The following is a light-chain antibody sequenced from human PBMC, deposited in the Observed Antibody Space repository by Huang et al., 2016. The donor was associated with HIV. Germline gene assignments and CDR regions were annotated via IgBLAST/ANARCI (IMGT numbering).Light chain of an antibody. CDR3: HQYKEWPET. Sequence: EVVMTQSPATLSVSPGERATLSCRASQSISSNLAWYQQKPGQSPRLLIYGASTRATGIPARFSGSGSGTEYMLTISSLQSEDFAVYYCHQYKEWPETVGPGTKVDIK. J-gene: IGKJ3*01. V-gene: IGKV3-15*01. CDR2: GAS. CDR1: QSISSN.